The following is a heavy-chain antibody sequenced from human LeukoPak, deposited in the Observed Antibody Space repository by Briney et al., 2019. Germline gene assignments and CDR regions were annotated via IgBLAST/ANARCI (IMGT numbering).Heavy chain of an antibody. CDR1: GGSISSYY. J-gene: IGHJ4*02. CDR3: AREDGDYYFDY. CDR2: IYYSGSP. Sequence: SETLSLTRTVSGGSISSYYWSWIRQPPGKGLEWIGYIYYSGSPNYNPSLKSRVTLPVDTSKNQFSRKRSSVTPGDTAVYSGAREDGDYYFDYWGQGTLVTVSS. V-gene: IGHV4-59*12. D-gene: IGHD4-17*01.